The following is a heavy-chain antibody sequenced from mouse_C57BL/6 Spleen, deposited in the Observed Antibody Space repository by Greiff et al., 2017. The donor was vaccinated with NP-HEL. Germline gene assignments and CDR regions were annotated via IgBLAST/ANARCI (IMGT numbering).Heavy chain of an antibody. V-gene: IGHV1-53*01. J-gene: IGHJ3*01. CDR3: ARYDDGYSAWFAY. D-gene: IGHD2-3*01. Sequence: VQLQQSGTELVKPGASVKLSCKASGYTFTSYWMHWVKQRPGQGLEWIGNINPSNGGTNYNEKFKSKATLTVDKSSSTAYMQLSSLTSEDSAVYYCARYDDGYSAWFAYWGQGTLVTVSA. CDR1: GYTFTSYW. CDR2: INPSNGGT.